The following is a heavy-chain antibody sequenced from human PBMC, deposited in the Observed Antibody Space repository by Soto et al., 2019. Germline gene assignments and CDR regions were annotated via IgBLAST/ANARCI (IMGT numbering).Heavy chain of an antibody. CDR2: IYPGDSHT. V-gene: IGHV5-51*01. CDR1: GYNFSFYW. CDR3: ARQDGSGIYYFDY. J-gene: IGHJ4*01. Sequence: EVQLVQSGAEVKKPGESVKISCKGSGYNFSFYWIAWVRHMPGKGLEWMGSIYPGDSHTRYSPSFQGQVTISADTSINTAYLEWSSLKASDTAMYYCARQDGSGIYYFDYWGHGTLVTVS. D-gene: IGHD3-10*01.